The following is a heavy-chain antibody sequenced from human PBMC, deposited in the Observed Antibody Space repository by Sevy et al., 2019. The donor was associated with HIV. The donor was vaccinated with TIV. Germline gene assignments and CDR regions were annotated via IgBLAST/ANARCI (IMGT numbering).Heavy chain of an antibody. D-gene: IGHD3-22*01. Sequence: GGSLRLSCAASRFTFSTYAMSWVRQAPGKGLEWVSAITGSGGTTYYVDSVRGRFTISRDNSKNTLYLQMNSLRADDTRGGWGGEEAPGYNYDTSGSFDYWGQGTPVTVSS. CDR3: GEEAPGYNYDTSGSFDY. CDR1: RFTFSTYA. J-gene: IGHJ4*02. CDR2: ITGSGGTT. V-gene: IGHV3-23*01.